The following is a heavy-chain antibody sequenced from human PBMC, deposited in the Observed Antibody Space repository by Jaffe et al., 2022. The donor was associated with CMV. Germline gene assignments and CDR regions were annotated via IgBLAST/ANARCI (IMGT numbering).Heavy chain of an antibody. CDR3: TTDPSIAARPWYYYYYMDV. CDR2: IKSKTDGGTT. D-gene: IGHD6-6*01. CDR1: GFTFSNAW. J-gene: IGHJ6*03. V-gene: IGHV3-15*01. Sequence: EVQLVESGGGLVKPGGSLRLSCAASGFTFSNAWMSWVRQAPGKGLEWVGRIKSKTDGGTTDYAAPVKGRFTISRDDSKNTLYLQMNSLKTEDTAVYYCTTDPSIAARPWYYYYYMDVWGKGTTVTVSS.